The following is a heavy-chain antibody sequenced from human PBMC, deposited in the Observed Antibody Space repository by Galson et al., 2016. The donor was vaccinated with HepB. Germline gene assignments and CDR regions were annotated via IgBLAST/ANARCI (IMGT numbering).Heavy chain of an antibody. CDR1: GLNFSKSA. J-gene: IGHJ4*02. CDR2: ISDDRTNT. V-gene: IGHV3-30*04. CDR3: ARVVGYDFWSGWGYFDH. Sequence: SLRLSCAASGLNFSKSAMHWVRQAPGKELAWVAVISDDRTNTYSANSVKGRFTISRDKSKSTVYLEMNSLRPEDTAVYYCARVVGYDFWSGWGYFDHWGQGTLVTVSS. D-gene: IGHD3-3*01.